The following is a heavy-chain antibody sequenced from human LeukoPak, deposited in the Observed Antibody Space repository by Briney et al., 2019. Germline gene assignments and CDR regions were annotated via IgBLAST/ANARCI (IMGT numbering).Heavy chain of an antibody. J-gene: IGHJ4*02. CDR1: GFTFSSYA. Sequence: GGSLRLSCAASGFTFSSYAMSWVRQAPGKGLEWVSAISGSGGSTYYADSVKGRFTISRDNSKNTLYLQMNSLGAEDTAVYYCARDQGSYYFDYWGQGTLVTVSS. CDR3: ARDQGSYYFDY. CDR2: ISGSGGST. V-gene: IGHV3-23*01.